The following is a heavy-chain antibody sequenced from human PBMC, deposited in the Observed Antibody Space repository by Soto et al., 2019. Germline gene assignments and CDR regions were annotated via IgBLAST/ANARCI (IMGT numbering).Heavy chain of an antibody. CDR1: GFTFSTYG. CDR2: IWYDGSNK. CDR3: ARELYDILTGGKNWLDP. V-gene: IGHV3-33*01. J-gene: IGHJ5*02. Sequence: GGSLRLSCAASGFTFSTYGMHWVRQAPGKGLEWVAVIWYDGSNKYYADSVKGRFTISRDNSKNTLYLQMNSLRAEDTAVYYCARELYDILTGGKNWLDPWGQGTLVTVSS. D-gene: IGHD3-9*01.